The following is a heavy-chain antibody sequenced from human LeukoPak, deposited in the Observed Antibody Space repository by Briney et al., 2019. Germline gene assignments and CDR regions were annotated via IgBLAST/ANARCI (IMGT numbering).Heavy chain of an antibody. CDR2: MWYEGTNE. CDR1: GFTFSNCA. J-gene: IGHJ4*02. Sequence: PGGSLRLSCAASGFTFSNCAMHWVRQAPGKGLEWVAVMWYEGTNEYYAEAVKGRFTISRDNSKNTLYLQMNSLRAEDSAVYYCARAIVGHTGDYWGQGTLVTVAS. D-gene: IGHD1-26*01. CDR3: ARAIVGHTGDY. V-gene: IGHV3-33*01.